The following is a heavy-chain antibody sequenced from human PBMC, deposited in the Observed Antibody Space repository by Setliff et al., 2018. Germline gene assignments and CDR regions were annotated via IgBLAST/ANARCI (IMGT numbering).Heavy chain of an antibody. J-gene: IGHJ3*02. CDR2: INYSGSS. Sequence: SETLSLTCSVSGGSISTYYWSWIRQPPGKGLEWIGNINYSGSSNYIPSLKSRVTISVDTPKNQFSLKLSSVTAADTAVYYCARDTRVRDSSSVPSDTFDIWGRGTMVTVSS. D-gene: IGHD2-15*01. V-gene: IGHV4-59*01. CDR3: ARDTRVRDSSSVPSDTFDI. CDR1: GGSISTYY.